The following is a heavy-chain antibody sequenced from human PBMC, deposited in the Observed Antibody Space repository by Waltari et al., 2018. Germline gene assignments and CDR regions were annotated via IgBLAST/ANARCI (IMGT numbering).Heavy chain of an antibody. V-gene: IGHV3-30*03. CDR2: MSYDGINK. D-gene: IGHD2-15*01. Sequence: QGQLVESGGGVVPPGRSLTLSCTASGFTSSTYVMHWVRQAPGQGPEWVALMSYDGINKYYADSVRGRFTISRDNSKNTLYLQMNDLRTEDTALYSCARGGSVSVFRYMDVWGKGTTVTVS. CDR1: GFTSSTYV. CDR3: ARGGSVSVFRYMDV. J-gene: IGHJ6*03.